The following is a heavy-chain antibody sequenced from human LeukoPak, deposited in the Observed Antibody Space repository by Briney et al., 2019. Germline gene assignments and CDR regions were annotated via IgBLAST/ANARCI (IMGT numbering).Heavy chain of an antibody. CDR2: ISGSGGST. CDR3: AKDSYSGSYSHPDY. J-gene: IGHJ4*02. D-gene: IGHD1-26*01. CDR1: GFTFSSYA. V-gene: IGHV3-23*01. Sequence: SGGSLRLSCAASGFTFSSYAMSGVPQAPGKGLEWVSAISGSGGSTYYADSVKGRFTISRDNSKNTLYLQMNSLRAEDTAVYYCAKDSYSGSYSHPDYWGQGTLVTVSS.